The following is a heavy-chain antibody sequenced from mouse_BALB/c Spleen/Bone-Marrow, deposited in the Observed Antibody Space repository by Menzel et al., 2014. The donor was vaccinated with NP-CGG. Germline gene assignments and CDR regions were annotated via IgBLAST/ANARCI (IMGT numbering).Heavy chain of an antibody. J-gene: IGHJ1*01. CDR2: ILPGSGST. D-gene: IGHD1-1*01. Sequence: VQLQESGAELMKPGASVMISCKATGYTFSSYWIEWVKQRPGHGLEWIGEILPGSGSTNYNEKFKGKATFTADTSSNTAYMQLSSLTSEDSAVYYCAREDGLWYFDVWGAGTTVTVSS. CDR1: GYTFSSYW. CDR3: AREDGLWYFDV. V-gene: IGHV1-9*01.